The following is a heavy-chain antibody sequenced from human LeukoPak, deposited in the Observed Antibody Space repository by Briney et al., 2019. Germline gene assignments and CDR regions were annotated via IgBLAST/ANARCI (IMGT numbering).Heavy chain of an antibody. CDR1: GFTFYIYG. CDR2: ISGGGDRT. CDR3: AKDGSGSYWQLYFDY. Sequence: GGSLRLSCAASGFTFYIYGMSWVRQAPRKGLEWVSAISGGGDRTYYADSVKGRFTISRDTSKNTLYLQMSNLRAEDTAVYYCAKDGSGSYWQLYFDYWGQGTLVTVSS. D-gene: IGHD3-10*01. J-gene: IGHJ4*02. V-gene: IGHV3-23*01.